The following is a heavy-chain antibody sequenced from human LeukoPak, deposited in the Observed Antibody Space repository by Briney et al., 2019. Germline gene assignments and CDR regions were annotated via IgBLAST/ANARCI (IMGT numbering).Heavy chain of an antibody. CDR3: ATDPWDTAMTHHRDY. Sequence: GASVKVSCKVSGYTLTELSMHWVRQAPGKGLEWMGGFDPEDGETIYAQKFQGRVTMTEDTSTDTAYMELSSLRSEDTAVYYCATDPWDTAMTHHRDYWGQGTLVTVSS. D-gene: IGHD5-18*01. V-gene: IGHV1-24*01. CDR1: GYTLTELS. CDR2: FDPEDGET. J-gene: IGHJ4*02.